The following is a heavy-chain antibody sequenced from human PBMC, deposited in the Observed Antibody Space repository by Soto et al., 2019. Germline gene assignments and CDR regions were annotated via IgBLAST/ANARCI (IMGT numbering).Heavy chain of an antibody. V-gene: IGHV3-30-3*01. Sequence: GGSLRLSCAASGFTFSTFAMSWVRQAPGKGLEWVAVISYDGSNQYYVDSVKGRFTISRDNSKNTLYLQLDSLRIEDTAVYYCARDTSGWFSFFDYWGQGTPVTVSS. CDR1: GFTFSTFA. CDR3: ARDTSGWFSFFDY. CDR2: ISYDGSNQ. J-gene: IGHJ4*02. D-gene: IGHD6-19*01.